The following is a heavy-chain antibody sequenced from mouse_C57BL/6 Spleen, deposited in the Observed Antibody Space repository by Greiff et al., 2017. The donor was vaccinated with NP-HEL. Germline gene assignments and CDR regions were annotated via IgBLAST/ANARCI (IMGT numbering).Heavy chain of an antibody. J-gene: IGHJ1*03. CDR2: IYPSDSET. CDR3: ARHSNYGYFDV. CDR1: GYTFTSYW. V-gene: IGHV1-61*01. D-gene: IGHD2-5*01. Sequence: VQLQQPGAELVRPGSSVKLSCKASGYTFTSYWMDWVKQRPGQGLEWIGNIYPSDSETHYNQKFKDKATLTVDKSSSTAYMQLSSLTSEDSAVYYCARHSNYGYFDVWGTGTTVTVSS.